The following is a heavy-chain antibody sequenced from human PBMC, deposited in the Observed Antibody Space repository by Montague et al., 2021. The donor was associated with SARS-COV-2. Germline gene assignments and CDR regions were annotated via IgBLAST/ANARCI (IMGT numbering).Heavy chain of an antibody. J-gene: IGHJ6*02. CDR1: GGSISSYY. Sequence: SETLSLTCTVSGGSISSYYWSWIRQPPGKGLEWIGYIYSSGSTNYNPSLKSRVTISVDTSKNQFSLKLSSVTAADTAVYYCARDGSGRGYCYYGMDVWGQGTTVTVSS. V-gene: IGHV4-59*12. CDR3: ARDGSGRGYCYYGMDV. CDR2: IYSSGST. D-gene: IGHD3-10*01.